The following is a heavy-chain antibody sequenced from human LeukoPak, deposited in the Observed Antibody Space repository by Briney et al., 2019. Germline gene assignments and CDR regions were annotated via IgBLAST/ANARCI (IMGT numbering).Heavy chain of an antibody. CDR1: GGSISSSNW. J-gene: IGHJ4*02. V-gene: IGHV4-4*02. Sequence: SGTLSLTCAVSGGSISSSNWWSWVRQPPGKGLEWIGEIYHSGSTNYNPSLKSRVTISVDTSKNQFSLKLSSVTAADTAVYYCARDWRGWSNDYWGQGTLVTVSS. CDR3: ARDWRGWSNDY. CDR2: IYHSGST. D-gene: IGHD6-19*01.